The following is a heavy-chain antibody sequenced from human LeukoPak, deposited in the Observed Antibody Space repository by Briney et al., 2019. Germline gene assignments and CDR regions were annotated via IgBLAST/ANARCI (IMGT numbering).Heavy chain of an antibody. Sequence: SETLSLTCTVSGGSDSDYYWSWIRQPPGKGLEWIGSIYYSGSTYYNPSLKSRVTISVDTSKNQFSLKLSSVTAADTAVYYCARHSDSSGYYFPMDAFDIWGQGTMVTVSS. CDR3: ARHSDSSGYYFPMDAFDI. D-gene: IGHD3-22*01. CDR2: IYYSGST. J-gene: IGHJ3*02. CDR1: GGSDSDYY. V-gene: IGHV4-39*01.